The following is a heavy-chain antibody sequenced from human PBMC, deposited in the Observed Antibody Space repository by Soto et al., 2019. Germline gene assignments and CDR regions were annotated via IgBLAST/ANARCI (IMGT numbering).Heavy chain of an antibody. CDR3: ARVTGYYDFWSGYYTDY. CDR2: TRNKANSYTT. V-gene: IGHV3-72*01. J-gene: IGHJ4*02. Sequence: EEQLVESGGGLVQPGGSLRLSCAASGFTFSDHYMDWVRQAPGKGLEWVGRTRNKANSYTTEYAASVKGRFTISRDDSKNSLYLQMNSLKTEDTAVYYCARVTGYYDFWSGYYTDYWGQGTLVTVSS. D-gene: IGHD3-3*01. CDR1: GFTFSDHY.